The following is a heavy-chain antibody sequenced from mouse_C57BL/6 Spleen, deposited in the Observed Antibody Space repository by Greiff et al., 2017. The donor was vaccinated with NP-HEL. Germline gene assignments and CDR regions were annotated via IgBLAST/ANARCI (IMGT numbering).Heavy chain of an antibody. V-gene: IGHV1-19*01. D-gene: IGHD1-1*01. CDR3: ARGSAIYYGSSYWYFDV. CDR2: INPYNGGT. CDR1: GYTFTDYY. J-gene: IGHJ1*03. Sequence: EVQLQQSGPVLVKPGASVKMSCKASGYTFTDYYMNWVKQSHGKSLEWIGVINPYNGGTSYNQKFKGKATLTVDKSSSTAYMELNSLTSEDSAVYYCARGSAIYYGSSYWYFDVWGTGTTVTVSS.